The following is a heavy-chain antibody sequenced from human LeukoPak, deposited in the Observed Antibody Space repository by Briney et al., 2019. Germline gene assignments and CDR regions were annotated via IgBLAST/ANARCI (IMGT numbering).Heavy chain of an antibody. D-gene: IGHD1-7*01. CDR2: ISYDGSNK. Sequence: PGRSLRLSCAASGFTFSSYAMHWVRQAPGKGLEWVAVISYDGSNKYYADSVKGRFTISRDNAKNTLYLQMNSLRAEDTAVYYCARDSPNYSKGAIDIWGQGTMVTVSS. CDR1: GFTFSSYA. CDR3: ARDSPNYSKGAIDI. V-gene: IGHV3-30-3*01. J-gene: IGHJ3*02.